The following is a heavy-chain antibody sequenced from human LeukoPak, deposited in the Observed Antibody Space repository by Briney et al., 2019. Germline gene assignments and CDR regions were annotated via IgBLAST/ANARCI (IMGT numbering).Heavy chain of an antibody. J-gene: IGHJ4*02. D-gene: IGHD5-12*01. Sequence: PSETLSLTCAVYGGSFGGYYWSWIRQPPGKGLEWIGEINHSGSTNYNPSLKSRVTMSVDTSKKQFSLRLSSVTAADTAVYYCASLLNVAGYSGYDSDYWGQGTLVTVSS. CDR2: INHSGST. CDR1: GGSFGGYY. V-gene: IGHV4-34*01. CDR3: ASLLNVAGYSGYDSDY.